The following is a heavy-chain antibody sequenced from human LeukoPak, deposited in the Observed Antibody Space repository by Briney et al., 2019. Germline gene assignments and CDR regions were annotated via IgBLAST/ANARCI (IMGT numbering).Heavy chain of an antibody. J-gene: IGHJ4*02. CDR3: ARCKDYYVSGSYYKTFDY. D-gene: IGHD3-10*01. Sequence: SETLSLTCTVSGDSISSSSYYGGWIRQPPGKGLEWIGSIPYSGSTYYNPSLKSRVTISVDTSKNQFSLKLSSVTAADTAVYYCARCKDYYVSGSYYKTFDYWGQGTLVTVSS. V-gene: IGHV4-39*07. CDR2: IPYSGST. CDR1: GDSISSSSYY.